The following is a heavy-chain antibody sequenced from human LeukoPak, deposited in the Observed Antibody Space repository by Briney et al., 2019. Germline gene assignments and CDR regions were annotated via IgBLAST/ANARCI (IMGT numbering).Heavy chain of an antibody. CDR3: VRGASNGFDP. V-gene: IGHV3-13*01. J-gene: IGHJ5*02. CDR1: GFTFSTSD. CDR2: IGTVGDI. Sequence: GGSLRLSCAASGFTFSTSDMHWVRQPIGKGLEWVSGIGTVGDIYYLGSVKGRFTISREDAKNSLYLQMNGLRAGDTAVYYCVRGASNGFDPWGQGTLVTVSS.